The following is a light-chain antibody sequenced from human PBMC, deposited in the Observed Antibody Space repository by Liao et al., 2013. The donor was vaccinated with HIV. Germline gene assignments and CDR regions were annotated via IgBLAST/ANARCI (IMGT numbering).Light chain of an antibody. V-gene: IGLV3-1*01. CDR2: HDK. CDR3: HVWDGRSEQPV. Sequence: SYELTQPPSVSVSPGQTASITCSGDKLGDKYACWYQQRPGQAPVLVLYHDKARPSGTPDRFSGSNSGNTATLTIISIEAGDEATYYCHVWDGRSEQPVFGGGTKLTVL. J-gene: IGLJ3*02. CDR1: KLGDKY.